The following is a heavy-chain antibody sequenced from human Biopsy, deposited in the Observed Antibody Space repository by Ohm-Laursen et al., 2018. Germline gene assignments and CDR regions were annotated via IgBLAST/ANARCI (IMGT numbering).Heavy chain of an antibody. CDR3: AAGTRYSSGWYNAVDF. D-gene: IGHD6-19*01. V-gene: IGHV1-69*06. CDR2: IIPFFGTS. CDR1: GGTFNGYG. Sequence: SSVKVSCKPSGGTFNGYGINWVRQAPGQGLEWMGGIIPFFGTSDYAQTFQGRVTITADKSTSTSYMELTRLRSEDSAVYYCAAGTRYSSGWYNAVDFWGQGTMVTVSS. J-gene: IGHJ3*01.